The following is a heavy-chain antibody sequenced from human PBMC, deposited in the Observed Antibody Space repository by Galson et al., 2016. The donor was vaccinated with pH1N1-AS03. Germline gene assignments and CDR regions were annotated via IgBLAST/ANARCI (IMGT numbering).Heavy chain of an antibody. Sequence: SLRLSCAASGFTFDDYAMHWVRQAPGKGLEWVSGITWNSDNIDYADSVKGRFTISRDNAKNYLYLQMNNIRAEDTALYYCEKDILRIGILAGTSWGMDVWGRATTVTVSS. CDR3: EKDILRIGILAGTSWGMDV. CDR1: GFTFDDYA. V-gene: IGHV3-9*01. J-gene: IGHJ6*02. CDR2: ITWNSDNI. D-gene: IGHD3-16*01.